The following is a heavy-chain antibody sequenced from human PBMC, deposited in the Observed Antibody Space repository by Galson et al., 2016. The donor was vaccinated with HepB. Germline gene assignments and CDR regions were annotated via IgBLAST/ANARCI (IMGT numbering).Heavy chain of an antibody. CDR3: AKDGRIYCSSASCHVHFHY. D-gene: IGHD2-2*01. V-gene: IGHV3-30*18. J-gene: IGHJ4*02. CDR2: ISYDGSNK. Sequence: SLRLSCAASGFTFSSYGMHWVRQAPGKGLEWVAFISYDGSNKKYADSVKGRFTISRDNSKKTLYLRMNSLRAEDTAVYYCAKDGRIYCSSASCHVHFHYWGQGTLVTVSS. CDR1: GFTFSSYG.